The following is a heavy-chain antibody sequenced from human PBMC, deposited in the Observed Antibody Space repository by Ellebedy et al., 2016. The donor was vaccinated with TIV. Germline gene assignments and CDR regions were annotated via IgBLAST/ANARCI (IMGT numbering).Heavy chain of an antibody. CDR1: GFTFDDHT. V-gene: IGHV3-43*01. D-gene: IGHD6-13*01. J-gene: IGHJ4*02. Sequence: ESLKISCAASGFTFDDHTMHWVRQGPGKGLEWVSLIRWDGDITYYADSVKGRFTISRDNAKNTLYLQMNSLRAEDTAVYYCITDLAATALWGQGTLVTVSS. CDR2: IRWDGDIT. CDR3: ITDLAATAL.